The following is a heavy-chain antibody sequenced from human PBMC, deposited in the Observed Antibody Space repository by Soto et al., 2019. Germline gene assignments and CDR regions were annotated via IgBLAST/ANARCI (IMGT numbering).Heavy chain of an antibody. CDR1: GGYGSSGSYF. Sequence: SETLSLSCTVSGGYGSSGSYFRIWIRQPPGKGLEWIGYIYYSGNTNYNPSLKSRVTISVDTSKNQFSLKLSSVTAADTAVYYCARSEDYYDSSGYYPNWFDPWGQGTLVTVSS. V-gene: IGHV4-61*01. CDR3: ARSEDYYDSSGYYPNWFDP. CDR2: IYYSGNT. J-gene: IGHJ5*02. D-gene: IGHD3-22*01.